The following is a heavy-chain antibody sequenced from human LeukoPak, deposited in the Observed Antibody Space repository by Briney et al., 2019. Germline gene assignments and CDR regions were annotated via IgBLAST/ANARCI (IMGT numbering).Heavy chain of an antibody. D-gene: IGHD6-19*01. CDR3: ARAPNSGWYVDNWFDP. Sequence: GRSLRLSCADSGFTFGIYAMHWVRQAPGKGLEWVAVISYDGSNKYYAASVKGRFTISRDNSKNTLYLQMNSLRAEDTAVYYCARAPNSGWYVDNWFDPWGQGTLVTVSS. J-gene: IGHJ5*02. CDR1: GFTFGIYA. CDR2: ISYDGSNK. V-gene: IGHV3-30-3*01.